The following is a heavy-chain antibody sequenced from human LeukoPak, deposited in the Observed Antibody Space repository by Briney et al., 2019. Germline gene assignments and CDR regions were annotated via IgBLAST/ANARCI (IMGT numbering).Heavy chain of an antibody. V-gene: IGHV1-2*02. CDR1: GGTFSSYA. CDR2: INPNSGAT. J-gene: IGHJ4*02. CDR3: ARDGLRNY. Sequence: ASVKVSCKASGGTFSSYAISWVRQAPGQGLEWMGWINPNSGATNYAQKFQGRVTMTRDTSISAAYMELSGLTSDDTAVYYCARDGLRNYWGQGTLVTVSS.